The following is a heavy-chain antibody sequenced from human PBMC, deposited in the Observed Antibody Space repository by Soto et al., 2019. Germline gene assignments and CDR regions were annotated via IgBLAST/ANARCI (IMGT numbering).Heavy chain of an antibody. CDR3: ARKPHCSGGICYYGLDN. CDR2: MNPDSGHA. D-gene: IGHD2-15*01. V-gene: IGHV1-8*01. Sequence: ASVKVSCKASGYTFTNSDINWVRQAPGQGLEWMGWMNPDSGHAAYAQKFQGRVTLTTSTSTSTVYMEMRSLGSEDTAVYYCARKPHCSGGICYYGLDNWGQGXLVTVSS. CDR1: GYTFTNSD. J-gene: IGHJ4*02.